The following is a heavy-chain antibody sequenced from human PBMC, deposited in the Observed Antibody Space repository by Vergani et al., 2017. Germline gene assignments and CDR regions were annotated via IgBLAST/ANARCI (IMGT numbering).Heavy chain of an antibody. CDR3: ARMGGYDEGDAFRIRYFDS. J-gene: IGHJ4*02. CDR2: IHHSGAT. CDR1: GGSITNNF. V-gene: IGHV4-59*01. Sequence: QVQLQESGPGLVKPSETLSLTCTVSGGSITNNFWSWIRRPPGKGLEWIGYIHHSGATNSKSSLRSRVSISIDTSKSSFSLRLSSVTTADTAMYYCARMGGYDEGDAFRIRYFDSWGPGILVTVSS. D-gene: IGHD3-22*01.